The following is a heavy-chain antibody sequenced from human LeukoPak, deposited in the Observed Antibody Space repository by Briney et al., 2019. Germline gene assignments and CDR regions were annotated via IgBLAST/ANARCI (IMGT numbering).Heavy chain of an antibody. Sequence: PGGSLRLSCAASGFTFDDYGMSWVRQAPGKGLEWVSGINWNGGSTGYADSVKGRFTISRDNAENSLYLQMNSLRAEDTALYYCARESSSGSWYYFDYWGQGSLVTVSS. CDR1: GFTFDDYG. CDR3: ARESSSGSWYYFDY. J-gene: IGHJ4*02. V-gene: IGHV3-20*04. D-gene: IGHD6-19*01. CDR2: INWNGGST.